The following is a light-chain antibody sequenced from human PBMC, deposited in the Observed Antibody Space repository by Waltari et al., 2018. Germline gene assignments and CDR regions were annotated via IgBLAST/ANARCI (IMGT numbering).Light chain of an antibody. CDR2: GVS. J-gene: IGKJ1*01. Sequence: EIVLTQSPGALSLSPGERATLSCRASQSVTSIYLAWYQPKPGQAPRLLIYGVSSRATGIPDRFSGSGSGTDFTLTISRLEPEDFAVYYCQQYGTSPWTFGQGTKVEIK. V-gene: IGKV3-20*01. CDR1: QSVTSIY. CDR3: QQYGTSPWT.